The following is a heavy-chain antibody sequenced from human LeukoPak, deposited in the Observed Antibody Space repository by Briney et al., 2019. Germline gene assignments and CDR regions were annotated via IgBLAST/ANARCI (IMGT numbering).Heavy chain of an antibody. V-gene: IGHV3-48*03. CDR3: AGERGGYGFY. CDR2: ISSSGSTL. D-gene: IGHD5-12*01. J-gene: IGHJ4*02. Sequence: GGSLRLSCAASGFTFGSYELTWVRQSPGKGLEWISYISSSGSTLYYADSVKGRFTISRDDAKNSLYLQMNSLRGDDTAMYYCAGERGGYGFYWGQGTLVTVSS. CDR1: GFTFGSYE.